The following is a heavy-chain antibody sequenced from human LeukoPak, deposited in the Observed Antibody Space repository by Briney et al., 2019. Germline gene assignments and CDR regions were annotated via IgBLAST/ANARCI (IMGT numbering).Heavy chain of an antibody. CDR1: GYTFTGYH. CDR2: INPNTGDT. D-gene: IGHD3-10*01. V-gene: IGHV1-2*02. CDR3: ARNTNYFGSGNSSDY. Sequence: ASVKVSCKASGYTFTGYHMHWVRQAPGQGLEWMGWINPNTGDTNYAQKFQGRVTMTRDTSIDTAYMELSRLKTDDTAVYYCARNTNYFGSGNSSDYWGQGTLVTVSS. J-gene: IGHJ4*02.